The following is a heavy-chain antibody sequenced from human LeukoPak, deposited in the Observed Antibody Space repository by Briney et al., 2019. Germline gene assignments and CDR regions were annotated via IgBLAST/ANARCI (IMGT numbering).Heavy chain of an antibody. CDR3: AKVGYGAFDY. CDR1: GGSISSYY. CDR2: ISWNSGSI. Sequence: LSLTCTVSGGSISSYYWSWIRQPPGKGLEWVSGISWNSGSIGYADSVKGRFTISRDNAKNSLYLQMNSLRAEDTALYYCAKVGYGAFDYWGQGTLVTVSS. J-gene: IGHJ4*02. V-gene: IGHV3-9*01. D-gene: IGHD4-17*01.